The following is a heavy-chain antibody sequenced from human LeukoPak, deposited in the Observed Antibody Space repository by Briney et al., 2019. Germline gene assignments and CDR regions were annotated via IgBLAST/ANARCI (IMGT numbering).Heavy chain of an antibody. Sequence: PGGSLRLSCAASGFTFDDYAMHWVRQAPGKGLEWVSGISWNSGSIGYADSVKGRFTISRDNAKNSLYLQMNSLRAEDTALYYCASFYGDYLAFDYWGQGTLVTVSS. CDR3: ASFYGDYLAFDY. J-gene: IGHJ4*02. V-gene: IGHV3-9*01. CDR1: GFTFDDYA. D-gene: IGHD4-17*01. CDR2: ISWNSGSI.